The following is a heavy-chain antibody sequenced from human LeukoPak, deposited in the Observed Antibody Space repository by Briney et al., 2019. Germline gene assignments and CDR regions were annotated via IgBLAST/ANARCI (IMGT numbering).Heavy chain of an antibody. CDR3: ARVVGQGTAMPSRDYFDY. Sequence: GATLKVSCKASGYTFTGYCIHWVRQAPGQGLEWMGWITANTGDANYSQRFQGRVTMTRDTSITTAYMEKSRLRSDDTAMYYCARVVGQGTAMPSRDYFDYWGQGTLV. CDR2: ITANTGDA. V-gene: IGHV1-2*02. J-gene: IGHJ4*02. CDR1: GYTFTGYC. D-gene: IGHD5-18*01.